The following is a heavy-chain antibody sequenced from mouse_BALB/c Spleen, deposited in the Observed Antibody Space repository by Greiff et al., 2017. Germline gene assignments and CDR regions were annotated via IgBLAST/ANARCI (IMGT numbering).Heavy chain of an antibody. CDR3: ASPYDYDGAMDY. CDR2: IYPGDGDT. V-gene: IGHV1-80*01. J-gene: IGHJ4*01. Sequence: VQLHQSGAELVRPGSSVKISCKASGYAFSSYWMNWVKQRPGQGLEWIGQIYPGDGDTNYNGKFKGKATLTADKSSSTAYMQLSSLTSEDSAVYFCASPYDYDGAMDYWGQGTSVTVSS. D-gene: IGHD2-4*01. CDR1: GYAFSSYW.